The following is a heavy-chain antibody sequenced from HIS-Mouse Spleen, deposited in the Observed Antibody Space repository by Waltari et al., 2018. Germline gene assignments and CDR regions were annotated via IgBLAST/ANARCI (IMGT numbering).Heavy chain of an antibody. Sequence: QVQLVESGGGVVQPGRSLRLSCAASGFTFSSYGRHWVRQAPGKGLEWVAVISYDGSNKYYADSVKGRFTISRDNSKNTLYLQMNSLRAEDTAVYYCAKDNWGNYFDYWGQGTLVTVSS. CDR1: GFTFSSYG. CDR3: AKDNWGNYFDY. D-gene: IGHD7-27*01. V-gene: IGHV3-30*18. CDR2: ISYDGSNK. J-gene: IGHJ4*02.